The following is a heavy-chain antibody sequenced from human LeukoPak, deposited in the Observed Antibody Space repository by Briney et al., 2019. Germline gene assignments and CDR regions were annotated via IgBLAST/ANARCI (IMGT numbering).Heavy chain of an antibody. Sequence: SETLSLTCTVSGGSIGSYYWSWIRQPAGKGLEWIGRIYTSGSTNYNPSLKNRVTMSVDTSKNQLSLNLSSVTAADTAVYYCARGAGLRYFDYWGQGTLVTVSS. CDR2: IYTSGST. V-gene: IGHV4-4*07. CDR3: ARGAGLRYFDY. J-gene: IGHJ4*02. CDR1: GGSIGSYY.